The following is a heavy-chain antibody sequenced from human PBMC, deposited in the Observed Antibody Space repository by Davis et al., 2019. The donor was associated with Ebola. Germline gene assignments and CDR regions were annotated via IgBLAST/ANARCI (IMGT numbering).Heavy chain of an antibody. CDR2: INHSGST. D-gene: IGHD2-15*01. Sequence: PSETLSLTCAVYGGSFSGYYWSWIRQPPGKGLEWIGEINHSGSTNYNPSLKSRVTISVDTSKNQFSLKLSSVTAAGTAVYYCARVMGICSGGSCYLSWFDPWGQGTLVTVSS. CDR3: ARVMGICSGGSCYLSWFDP. V-gene: IGHV4-34*01. J-gene: IGHJ5*02. CDR1: GGSFSGYY.